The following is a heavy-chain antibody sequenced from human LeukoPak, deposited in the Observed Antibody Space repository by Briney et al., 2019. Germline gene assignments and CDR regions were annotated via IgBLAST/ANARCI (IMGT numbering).Heavy chain of an antibody. Sequence: PGGSLGLSCAASGFTFSSYSMNWVRQAPGKGLEWVSSISSSSSYIYYADSVKGRFTISRDNAKNSLYLQMNSLRAEDTAVYYCARESIAAGRYYGMDVWGQGTTVTVSS. CDR1: GFTFSSYS. CDR2: ISSSSSYI. D-gene: IGHD6-25*01. V-gene: IGHV3-21*01. CDR3: ARESIAAGRYYGMDV. J-gene: IGHJ6*02.